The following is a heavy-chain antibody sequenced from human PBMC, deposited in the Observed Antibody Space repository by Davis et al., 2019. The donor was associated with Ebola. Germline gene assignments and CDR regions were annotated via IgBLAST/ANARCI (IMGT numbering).Heavy chain of an antibody. Sequence: GESLKISCAASGFTFSSYGMHWARQAPGKGLEWVAVIWYDGSNKYYADSVKGRFTISRDNSKNTLYLQMNSLRAEDTAVYYCARRKSVPAAHDAFDIWGQGTMVTVSS. V-gene: IGHV3-33*01. J-gene: IGHJ3*02. CDR1: GFTFSSYG. D-gene: IGHD2-2*01. CDR2: IWYDGSNK. CDR3: ARRKSVPAAHDAFDI.